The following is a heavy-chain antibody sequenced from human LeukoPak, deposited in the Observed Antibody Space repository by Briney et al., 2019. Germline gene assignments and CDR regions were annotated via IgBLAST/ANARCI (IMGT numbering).Heavy chain of an antibody. D-gene: IGHD3-22*01. Sequence: SETLSLTCTVSGGSISSSSYYWGWIRQPPGKGLEWIGSIYYSGSTYYNPSLKSRVTISVDTSKNQFSLKLSSVTAADTAVYYCARQGSITMIVVVNYYFDYWGQGTLVTVSS. CDR2: IYYSGST. CDR3: ARQGSITMIVVVNYYFDY. J-gene: IGHJ4*02. CDR1: GGSISSSSYY. V-gene: IGHV4-39*01.